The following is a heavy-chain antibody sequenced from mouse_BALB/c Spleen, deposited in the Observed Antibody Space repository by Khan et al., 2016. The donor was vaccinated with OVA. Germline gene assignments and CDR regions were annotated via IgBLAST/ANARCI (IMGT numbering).Heavy chain of an antibody. D-gene: IGHD2-10*01. CDR2: INTYTGEP. Sequence: QIQLVQSGPELKKPGETVKISCKASGHTFTKYGMNWVKQAPGKGLKWMGWINTYTGEPPYADDFNGRFAFSLETSASTAYLQINNLKNEDTATYFCARPPYFSYVKDNWGQGTSGTVSS. V-gene: IGHV9-3-1*01. CDR3: ARPPYFSYVKDN. J-gene: IGHJ4*01. CDR1: GHTFTKYG.